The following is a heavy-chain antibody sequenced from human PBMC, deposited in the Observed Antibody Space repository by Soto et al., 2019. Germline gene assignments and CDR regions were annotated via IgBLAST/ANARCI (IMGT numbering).Heavy chain of an antibody. CDR2: IGTAGDP. J-gene: IGHJ2*01. D-gene: IGHD2-15*01. V-gene: IGHV3-13*05. CDR3: ARGAACIGGTCYSWYFDL. Sequence: GGSLRLSCAASGFTLNNYDMHWVRQSSGKGLEWVSTIGTAGDPYYLDSVKGRFTVSRDDATNFLYLQMHSLRAEDMSVYYCARGAACIGGTCYSWYFDLWGRGTLVTVSS. CDR1: GFTLNNYD.